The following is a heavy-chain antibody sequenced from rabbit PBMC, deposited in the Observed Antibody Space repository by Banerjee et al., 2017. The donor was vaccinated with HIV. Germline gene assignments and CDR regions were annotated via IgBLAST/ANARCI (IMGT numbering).Heavy chain of an antibody. CDR1: GFDLSTYYY. Sequence: QEQLEESGGGLVQPEGSLTLTCKASGFDLSTYYYMCWVRQAPGKGLELIACIYAGRSVSTCDARWAKGRFTISKTSSTTVTLQMTSLTAADTATHFCARGGPKYGSLNLWGPGTLVTVS. V-gene: IGHV1S45*01. J-gene: IGHJ4*01. CDR2: IYAGRSVST. CDR3: ARGGPKYGSLNL. D-gene: IGHD3-1*01.